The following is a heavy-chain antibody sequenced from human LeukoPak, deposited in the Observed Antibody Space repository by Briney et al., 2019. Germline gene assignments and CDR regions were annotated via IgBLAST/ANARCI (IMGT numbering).Heavy chain of an antibody. V-gene: IGHV3-74*01. Sequence: GGSLRLSCTASGFTFSRFWMHWVRQAPGKGLEWVSRINDDGRSTSYADSVKGRFTISRDNAKNTLYLQMNSLRAEDTAVYFCARAYCGVDCYSRAMDYWGQGTLVTVSS. D-gene: IGHD2-21*02. CDR1: GFTFSRFW. CDR2: INDDGRST. J-gene: IGHJ4*02. CDR3: ARAYCGVDCYSRAMDY.